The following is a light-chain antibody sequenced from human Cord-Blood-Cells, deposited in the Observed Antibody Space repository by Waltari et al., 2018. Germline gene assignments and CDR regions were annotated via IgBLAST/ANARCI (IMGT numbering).Light chain of an antibody. Sequence: QSALTQPASVSGSPGQSLTISCPGTSSDVGSYNLVSWYQQHPGKAPKLMIYESSKRPSGVSNRFSGSKSGNTASLTISGLQAEDEADYYCCSYAGSSTFDWVFGGGTKLTVL. CDR1: SSDVGSYNL. V-gene: IGLV2-23*03. CDR3: CSYAGSSTFDWV. J-gene: IGLJ3*02. CDR2: ESS.